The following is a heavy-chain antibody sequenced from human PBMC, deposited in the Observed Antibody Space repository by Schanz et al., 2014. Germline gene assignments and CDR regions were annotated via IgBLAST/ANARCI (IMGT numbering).Heavy chain of an antibody. Sequence: QIQLVQSGPEVKKPGATVKVSCKASGYIFINSGISWVRQAPGQGLEWMGWISVYNHNKEYDQKFQGRVTMTTDTDTSTAYMALTVLRSNDTAVYYCARDRRFFDRDDLYYFDSWGQGTLVTVSS. CDR1: GYIFINSG. J-gene: IGHJ4*02. V-gene: IGHV1-18*01. CDR3: ARDRRFFDRDDLYYFDS. D-gene: IGHD3-3*01. CDR2: ISVYNHNK.